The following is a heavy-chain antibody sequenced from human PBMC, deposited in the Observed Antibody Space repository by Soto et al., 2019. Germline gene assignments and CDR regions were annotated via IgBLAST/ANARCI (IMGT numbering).Heavy chain of an antibody. Sequence: QLQLQESGPGLVKPSETLSLTCTVSGGSISSSSYYWGWIRQPPGKGLEWIGSIYYSGSTYYNPSLKSRVTISVDTSKNQFSLTLSSVTAADTAVYYCARRGGSPTIDYWGQGTLVTVSS. CDR1: GGSISSSSYY. CDR3: ARRGGSPTIDY. J-gene: IGHJ4*02. D-gene: IGHD3-16*01. V-gene: IGHV4-39*01. CDR2: IYYSGST.